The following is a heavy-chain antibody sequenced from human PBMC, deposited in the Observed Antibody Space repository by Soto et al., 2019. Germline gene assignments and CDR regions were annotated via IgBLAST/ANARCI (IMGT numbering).Heavy chain of an antibody. D-gene: IGHD2-2*01. CDR3: AMSLGYCSSTSCSPHFYGMDV. J-gene: IGHJ6*02. CDR1: GFTFSSYA. V-gene: IGHV3-30-3*01. CDR2: ISYDGSNK. Sequence: GGSLRLSCAASGFTFSSYAMHWVRQAPGKGLEWVAVISYDGSNKYYADSVKGRFTISRDNSKNTLYLQMNSLRAEDTAVYYCAMSLGYCSSTSCSPHFYGMDVWGQGTTVTVSS.